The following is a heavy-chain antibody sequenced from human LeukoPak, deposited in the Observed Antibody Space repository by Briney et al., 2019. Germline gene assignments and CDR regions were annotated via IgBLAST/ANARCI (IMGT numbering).Heavy chain of an antibody. CDR2: INPNSGGT. V-gene: IGHV1-2*02. D-gene: IGHD6-13*01. J-gene: IGHJ4*02. CDR1: GYTFTGYY. CDR3: ARSIAAAGTVESY. Sequence: GTSVKVSCKASGYTFTGYYMHWVRQAPGQGLEWMGWINPNSGGTNYAQKLQGRVTMTTDTSTSTAYMELRSLRSDDTAVYYCARSIAAAGTVESYWGQGTLVTVSS.